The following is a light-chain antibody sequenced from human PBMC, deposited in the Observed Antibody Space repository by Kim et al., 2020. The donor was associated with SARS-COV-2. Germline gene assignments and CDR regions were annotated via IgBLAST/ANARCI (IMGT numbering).Light chain of an antibody. Sequence: QPASISCRSSQSLVYSDVNTYLNWYQQRPGQSPRRLMYKVSNRDSGVPDRFSGSGSGTDFTLKISRVEAEDVGVYYCMQGIHPITFGQGTRLEIK. CDR3: MQGIHPIT. CDR2: KVS. CDR1: QSLVYSDVNTY. V-gene: IGKV2-30*01. J-gene: IGKJ5*01.